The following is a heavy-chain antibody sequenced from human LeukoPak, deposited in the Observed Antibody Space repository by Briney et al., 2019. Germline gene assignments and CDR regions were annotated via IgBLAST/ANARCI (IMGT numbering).Heavy chain of an antibody. D-gene: IGHD6-19*01. J-gene: IGHJ4*02. Sequence: SETLFLTCTVSGGSISSYYWSWIRQPPGKGLEWIGYIYYSGTTNYNPSLKSRVTISVDTSKNQFSLKLSSVTAADTAVYYCAREGSSGWYNYWGQGTLVTVSS. CDR1: GGSISSYY. V-gene: IGHV4-59*01. CDR3: AREGSSGWYNY. CDR2: IYYSGTT.